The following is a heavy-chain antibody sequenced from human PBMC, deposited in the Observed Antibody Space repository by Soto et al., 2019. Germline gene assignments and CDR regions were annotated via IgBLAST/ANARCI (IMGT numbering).Heavy chain of an antibody. CDR1: GFTFSSYG. CDR3: ARGSTVTTKENAFDI. Sequence: GGSLRLSCAASGFTFSSYGMHWVRQAPGKGLEWVAVIWYDGSNKYYADSVKGRFTISGDNSKNTLYLQMNSLRAEDTAVYYCARGSTVTTKENAFDIWGQGTMVTVSS. J-gene: IGHJ3*02. CDR2: IWYDGSNK. V-gene: IGHV3-33*01. D-gene: IGHD4-17*01.